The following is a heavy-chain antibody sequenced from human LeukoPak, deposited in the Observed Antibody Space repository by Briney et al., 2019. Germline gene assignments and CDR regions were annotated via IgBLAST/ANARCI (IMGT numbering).Heavy chain of an antibody. CDR2: ISAYNGNT. CDR1: GYTFTSYG. J-gene: IGHJ6*03. CDR3: ARGRSCSSTSCYTPYYYYMDV. D-gene: IGHD2-2*02. Sequence: ASVKASCKASGYTFTSYGISWVRQAPGQGLEWMGWISAYNGNTNYAQKLQGRVTITRNTSISTAYMELSSLRSEDTAVYYCARGRSCSSTSCYTPYYYYMDVWGKGTTVTVSS. V-gene: IGHV1-18*01.